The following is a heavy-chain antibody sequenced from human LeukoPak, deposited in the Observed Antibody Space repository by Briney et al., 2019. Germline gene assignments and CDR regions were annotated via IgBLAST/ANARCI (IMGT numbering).Heavy chain of an antibody. CDR1: GFTFSDYY. V-gene: IGHV3-11*01. J-gene: IGHJ6*03. CDR2: ISSSGSTI. CDR3: ATEITPYYYMDV. D-gene: IGHD5-24*01. Sequence: GGSLRLSCAASGFTFSDYYMSWIRQAPGKGLEWVSYISSSGSTIYYADSVKGRFTISRDNAKNSLYLQMNSLRADDTAVYYCATEITPYYYMDVWGKGTTVTVSS.